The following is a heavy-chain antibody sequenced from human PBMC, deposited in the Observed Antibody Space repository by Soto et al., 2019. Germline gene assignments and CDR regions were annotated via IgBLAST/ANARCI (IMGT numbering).Heavy chain of an antibody. D-gene: IGHD6-19*01. Sequence: QVQLVESGGGVVQPGRSLRLSCAASGFTFSSYAMHWVRQAPGKGLEWVAVISYDGSNKYYADSVKGRFTISRDNSKNTLYLQMNSLRAEDTAVYYCARDGGQWLATVFDYWGPGTLVTGSS. CDR2: ISYDGSNK. CDR1: GFTFSSYA. V-gene: IGHV3-30-3*01. CDR3: ARDGGQWLATVFDY. J-gene: IGHJ4*02.